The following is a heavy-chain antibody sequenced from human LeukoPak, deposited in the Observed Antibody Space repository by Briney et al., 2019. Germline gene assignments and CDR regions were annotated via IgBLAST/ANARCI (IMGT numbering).Heavy chain of an antibody. D-gene: IGHD1/OR15-1a*01. CDR2: TGSTGVST. V-gene: IGHV3-23*01. J-gene: IGHJ4*02. CDR1: GFTFSSYA. Sequence: RPGGSLRLSCAASGFTFSSYAMNWVRQAPGKGLEWVSGTGSTGVSTFYADSVKGRFTVSRDNSKNTLSLQMNSLRAEDTAVYYCAKDPEHGYYFDYWGQGTLVTVSS. CDR3: AKDPEHGYYFDY.